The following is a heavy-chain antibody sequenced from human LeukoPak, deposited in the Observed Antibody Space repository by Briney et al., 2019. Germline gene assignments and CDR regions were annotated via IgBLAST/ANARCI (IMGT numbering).Heavy chain of an antibody. D-gene: IGHD3-10*01. J-gene: IGHJ5*02. CDR2: IYTSGST. CDR3: ARARHYYGSGSYGP. V-gene: IGHV4-61*02. CDR1: GGSISSGSYY. Sequence: SETLSLTCTVSGGSISSGSYYWSWIRQPAGKGLEWIGRIYTSGSTNYNPSLKSRVTISVDTSKNQFSLKLSSVTAADTAVYYCARARHYYGSGSYGPWGQGTLVTVSS.